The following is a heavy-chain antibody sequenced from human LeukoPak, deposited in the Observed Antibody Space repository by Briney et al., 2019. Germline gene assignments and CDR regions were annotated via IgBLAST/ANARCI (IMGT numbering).Heavy chain of an antibody. CDR1: GFTFDDYA. CDR2: ISWDGGST. V-gene: IGHV3-43D*04. CDR3: AKASYLIATAYYYYMDV. D-gene: IGHD2-21*01. J-gene: IGHJ6*03. Sequence: GGSLRLSCAASGFTFDDYAMHWVRQAPGKGLEWVSLISWDGGSTYYADSVKGRFTISRDNSKNSLYLQMNSLRAEDTALYYCAKASYLIATAYYYYMDVWGIGTTVTVSS.